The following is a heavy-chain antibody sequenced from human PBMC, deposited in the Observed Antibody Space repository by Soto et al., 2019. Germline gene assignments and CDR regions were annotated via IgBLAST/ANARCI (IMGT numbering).Heavy chain of an antibody. J-gene: IGHJ6*03. V-gene: IGHV3-74*01. D-gene: IGHD2-15*01. CDR2: INSDGSST. CDR3: ARDGVYCSGGSCYNYYYYYMDV. Sequence: EVQLVESGGGLVQPGGSLRLSCAASGFTFSSYWMHWVRQAPGKGLVWVSRINSDGSSTSYADSVKGRFTISRDNAKNTLYLQMNSLRAEDTAVYYCARDGVYCSGGSCYNYYYYYMDVWGKGTTVTVSS. CDR1: GFTFSSYW.